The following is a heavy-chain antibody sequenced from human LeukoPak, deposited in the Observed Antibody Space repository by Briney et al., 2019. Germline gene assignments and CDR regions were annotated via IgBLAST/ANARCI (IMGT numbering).Heavy chain of an antibody. V-gene: IGHV4-59*01. D-gene: IGHD3-22*01. J-gene: IGHJ4*02. CDR2: IYYSGST. CDR1: GGSISSYY. CDR3: ARGAARSYYYDSSGYYNFDY. Sequence: SETLSLTCTVSGGSISSYYWSWIRQPPGKGLEWIGYIYYSGSTNYNPSLKSRVTISVDTSKNQFSLKLSSVTAADTAVYYCARGAARSYYYDSSGYYNFDYWGQGTLVTVSS.